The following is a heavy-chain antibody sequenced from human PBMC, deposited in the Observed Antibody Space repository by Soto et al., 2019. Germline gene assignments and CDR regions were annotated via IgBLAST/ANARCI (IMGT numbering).Heavy chain of an antibody. Sequence: EVQLLESGGDLVRPGGSLRLSCAASGFTFRFCAMAWVRQTPGKGLEWVSAIGSTGDRTYYADSVNGRFTISRDNDKDTVYLQMKDLRAEDTAPYYCAMGRLPYPSAMDVWVQGITVTVSS. V-gene: IGHV3-23*01. CDR1: GFTFRFCA. D-gene: IGHD1-26*01. CDR3: AMGRLPYPSAMDV. J-gene: IGHJ6*02. CDR2: IGSTGDRT.